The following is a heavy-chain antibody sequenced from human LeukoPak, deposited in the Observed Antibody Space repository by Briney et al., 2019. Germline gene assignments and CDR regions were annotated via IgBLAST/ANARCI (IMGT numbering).Heavy chain of an antibody. V-gene: IGHV4-61*02. J-gene: IGHJ3*02. CDR3: ARTWIVVVMGAFDI. CDR2: IYTSGST. Sequence: SETLSLTCAVYGGSISSCSYYWSWIRQPAGKGLEWIGRIYTSGSTNYNPSLKSRVTISVDTSKNQFSLKLSSVTAADTAVYYCARTWIVVVMGAFDIWGQGTMVTVSS. CDR1: GGSISSCSYY. D-gene: IGHD3-22*01.